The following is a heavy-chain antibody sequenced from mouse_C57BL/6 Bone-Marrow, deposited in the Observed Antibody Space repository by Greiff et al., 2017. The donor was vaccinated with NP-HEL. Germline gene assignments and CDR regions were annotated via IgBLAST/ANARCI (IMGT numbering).Heavy chain of an antibody. V-gene: IGHV1-69*01. J-gene: IGHJ4*01. CDR2: IDPSDSYT. D-gene: IGHD1-1*01. CDR3: ARENYYGSFYAMDY. Sequence: QVQLQQPGAELVMPGASVKLSCKASGYTFTSYWMHWVKQRPGQGLEWIGEIDPSDSYTNYNQKFKGKSTLTVDKSSSTAYMQLSSLTSEDSAVHYCARENYYGSFYAMDYWGQGTSVTVSS. CDR1: GYTFTSYW.